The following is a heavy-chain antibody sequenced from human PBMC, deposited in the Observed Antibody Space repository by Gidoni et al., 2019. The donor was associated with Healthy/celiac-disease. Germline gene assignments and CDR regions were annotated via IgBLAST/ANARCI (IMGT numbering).Heavy chain of an antibody. CDR2: ISSSSSTI. V-gene: IGHV3-48*02. Sequence: EVQLVESGGGLVQPGGSVRLSCAASGVTFSRCSMNWVRQAPGKGLAWVSYISSSSSTIYYADSVKGRFTISRDNAKNSLYLQMNSLRDEDTAVYYCARGLSMIVVVTDAFDIWGQGTMVTVSS. D-gene: IGHD3-22*01. CDR3: ARGLSMIVVVTDAFDI. CDR1: GVTFSRCS. J-gene: IGHJ3*02.